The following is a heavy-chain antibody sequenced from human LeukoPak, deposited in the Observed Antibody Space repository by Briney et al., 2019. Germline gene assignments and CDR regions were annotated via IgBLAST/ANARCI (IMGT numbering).Heavy chain of an antibody. CDR2: INPSGSVK. CDR1: GFTFSSHA. CDR3: ARGGGLDV. Sequence: GGSLRLSCAASGFTFSSHAMSWVRQAPGKGLEWVASINPSGSVKYYVNSVKGRFTISRDNAKNSLYLQMSNLRAEDTAVYFCARGGGLDVWGQGATVTVSS. D-gene: IGHD3-16*01. V-gene: IGHV3-7*03. J-gene: IGHJ6*02.